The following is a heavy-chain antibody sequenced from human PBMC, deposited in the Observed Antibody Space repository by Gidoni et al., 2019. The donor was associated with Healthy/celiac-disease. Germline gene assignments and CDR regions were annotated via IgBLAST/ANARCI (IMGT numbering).Heavy chain of an antibody. V-gene: IGHV3-33*01. J-gene: IGHJ3*02. D-gene: IGHD4-17*01. CDR1: GFTFSSYG. Sequence: QVQLVESGGGVVQPGRSLRLSCAASGFTFSSYGMHWVRQAPGKGLEWVAVIWYDGSNKYYAESVEGRLTISRDNSKNTLCLQMNSLRAGDTAVYYCASKLGGDYDGGAFDIWGQGTMVTVSS. CDR3: ASKLGGDYDGGAFDI. CDR2: IWYDGSNK.